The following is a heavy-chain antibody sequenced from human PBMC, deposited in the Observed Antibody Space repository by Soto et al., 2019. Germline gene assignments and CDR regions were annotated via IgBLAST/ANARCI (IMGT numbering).Heavy chain of an antibody. CDR2: IYSGDNT. Sequence: VPVVESGGGLVRPGGSLRLSCAASGFTVSSSYMSWVRQAPGKGLEWVSVIYSGDNTYYADSVKGRFTISRHNSKNTLDLQMNSLSAEDAAVYYCARCYGSTSYNDAFDIWGQGTKVTVSS. J-gene: IGHJ3*02. V-gene: IGHV3-53*04. CDR3: ARCYGSTSYNDAFDI. CDR1: GFTVSSSY. D-gene: IGHD3-10*01.